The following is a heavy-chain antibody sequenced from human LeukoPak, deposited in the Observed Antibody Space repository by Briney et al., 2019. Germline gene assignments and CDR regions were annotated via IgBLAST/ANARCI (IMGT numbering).Heavy chain of an antibody. J-gene: IGHJ4*02. V-gene: IGHV3-23*01. CDR1: GFTFSSYA. CDR2: ICGSGGST. D-gene: IGHD5-24*01. Sequence: PGGSLRLSCAASGFTFSSYAMSWVRQAPGKGLEWVSAICGSGGSTYYADSVKGRFTISRDNAKNSLYLQMNSLRAEDTAVYYCARDWAGDGYNSYYFDYWGQGTLVTVSS. CDR3: ARDWAGDGYNSYYFDY.